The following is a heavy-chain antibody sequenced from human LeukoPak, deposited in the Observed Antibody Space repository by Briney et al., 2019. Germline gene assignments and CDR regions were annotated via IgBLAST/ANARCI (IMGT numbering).Heavy chain of an antibody. CDR2: IYYSGST. D-gene: IGHD6-13*01. CDR1: GGSIGTTNYY. V-gene: IGHV4-39*01. J-gene: IGHJ6*03. CDR3: ARHFGSSNWSYYYYYMDV. Sequence: SETLSLTCTVSGGSIGTTNYYWGWIRQPPGKGLEWIGSIYYSGSTYYNPSLKSRVTISVDTSKNQFSLKLSSVTAADTAVYYCARHFGSSNWSYYYYYMDVWGKGATVTVSS.